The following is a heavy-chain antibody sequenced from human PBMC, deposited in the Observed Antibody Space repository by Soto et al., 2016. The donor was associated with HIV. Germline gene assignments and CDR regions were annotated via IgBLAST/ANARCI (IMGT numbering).Heavy chain of an antibody. J-gene: IGHJ6*03. V-gene: IGHV4-61*02. D-gene: IGHD3-9*01. CDR2: LYKWES. CDR3: ARERGYYNILTGYLHYYYYYMDV. Sequence: QVQLQESGPGLVKPSQTLSLTCTVSGDSISSGSYYWSWIRQPAGKGLGVDWAYLYKWESQLQPSLKSRVTISVDTSKNQFSLKLSSVTAADTAVYYCARERGYYNILTGYLHYYYYYMDVWGKGTTVIVSS. CDR1: GDSISSGSYY.